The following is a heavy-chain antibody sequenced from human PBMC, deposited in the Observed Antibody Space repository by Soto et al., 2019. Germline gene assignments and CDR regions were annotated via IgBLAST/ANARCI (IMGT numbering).Heavy chain of an antibody. V-gene: IGHV3-23*01. J-gene: IGHJ6*02. Sequence: GGSLRLSCAASGFTFSSCAMSWVRQAPGKGLEWVSAISGSGGSTYYADSVKGRFTISRDNSKNTLYLQMNSLRAEDTAVYYCAEYRRQWLVQQQAYYYYGMDVWGQGTTVTVSS. CDR3: AEYRRQWLVQQQAYYYYGMDV. D-gene: IGHD6-19*01. CDR2: ISGSGGST. CDR1: GFTFSSCA.